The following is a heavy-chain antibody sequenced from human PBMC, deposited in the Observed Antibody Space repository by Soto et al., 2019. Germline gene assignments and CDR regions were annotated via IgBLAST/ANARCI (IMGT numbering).Heavy chain of an antibody. J-gene: IGHJ5*02. V-gene: IGHV4-59*01. Sequence: SETLSLTCTVSGGSISSYYWSWLRQPPGKGLEWIGYIYYSGSTNYNPSLKSRVTISVDTSKNQFSLKLSSVTAADTAVYYCARVSKGYYYGSGSYTGWFDPWGQGTLVTVSS. CDR2: IYYSGST. D-gene: IGHD3-10*01. CDR3: ARVSKGYYYGSGSYTGWFDP. CDR1: GGSISSYY.